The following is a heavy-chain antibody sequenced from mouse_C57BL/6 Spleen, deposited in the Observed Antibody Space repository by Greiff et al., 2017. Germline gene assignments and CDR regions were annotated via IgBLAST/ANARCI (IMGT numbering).Heavy chain of an antibody. CDR2: IYPRSGNT. D-gene: IGHD3-3*01. V-gene: IGHV1-81*01. Sequence: VQLKESGAELARPGASVKLSCKASGYTFTSYGISWVKQRTGQGLEWIGEIYPRSGNTYYNEKFKGKATLTADKSSSTAYMELRSLTSEDSAVYFCAKKGGGDPYFDYWGQGTTLTVSS. CDR1: GYTFTSYG. J-gene: IGHJ2*01. CDR3: AKKGGGDPYFDY.